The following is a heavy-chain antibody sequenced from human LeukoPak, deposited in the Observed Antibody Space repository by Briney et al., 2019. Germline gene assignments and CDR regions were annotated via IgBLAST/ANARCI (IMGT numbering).Heavy chain of an antibody. CDR2: ISSSSSYI. V-gene: IGHV3-21*01. D-gene: IGHD6-13*01. CDR1: GFTFSSYS. CDR3: ARVKGIAAATFDY. J-gene: IGHJ4*02. Sequence: PGGSLRLSCAASGFTFSSYSMNWVRQAPGKGLEWVSSISSSSSYIYYADSVKGRFTISRDNAKNSLYLQMNSLRAEDTAVYYCARVKGIAAATFDYWGQGTLVTVSS.